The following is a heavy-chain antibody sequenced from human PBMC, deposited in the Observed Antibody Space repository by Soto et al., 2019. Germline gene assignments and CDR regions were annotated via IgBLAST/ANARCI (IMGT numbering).Heavy chain of an antibody. J-gene: IGHJ4*02. V-gene: IGHV1-69*01. Sequence: QVQLVQYGAEVKKPGSSVTVSCKSSGGTFSSYSITWVRQAPGQGLEWMGEIIPIFGTANYAPKFQGRVTITADESTSTAYMELSRLRSEETAVDYCASDGGSHSGGIEYWGQGTLVTGSS. CDR1: GGTFSSYS. CDR3: ASDGGSHSGGIEY. CDR2: IIPIFGTA. D-gene: IGHD1-26*01.